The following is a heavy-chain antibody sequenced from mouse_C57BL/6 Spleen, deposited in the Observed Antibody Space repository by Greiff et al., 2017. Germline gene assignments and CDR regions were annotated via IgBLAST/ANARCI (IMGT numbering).Heavy chain of an antibody. J-gene: IGHJ2*01. V-gene: IGHV1-26*01. CDR1: GYTFTDYY. CDR2: INPNNGGT. Sequence: VQLKQSGPELVKPGASVKISCKASGYTFTDYYMNWVKQSHGKSLEWIGDINPNNGGTSYNQKFKGKATLTVDKSSSTAYMELRSLTSEDSAVYYCAREGDLLSFDYWGQGTTLTVSS. CDR3: AREGDLLSFDY. D-gene: IGHD3-3*01.